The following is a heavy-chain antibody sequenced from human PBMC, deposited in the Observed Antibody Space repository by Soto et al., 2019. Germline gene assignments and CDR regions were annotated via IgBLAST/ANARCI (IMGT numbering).Heavy chain of an antibody. V-gene: IGHV4-59*07. CDR3: ATNVDTATCYDY. D-gene: IGHD5-18*01. CDR1: GGSIDSYY. J-gene: IGHJ4*02. Sequence: TSDTLSLTCTVSGGSIDSYYWSWIRQRPGKGLEWIGYIYHSGSTDYNPSLNSRVTISVATSKKQFSLNLTSVTDADTAVYYCATNVDTATCYDYWGQGALVTVSS. CDR2: IYHSGST.